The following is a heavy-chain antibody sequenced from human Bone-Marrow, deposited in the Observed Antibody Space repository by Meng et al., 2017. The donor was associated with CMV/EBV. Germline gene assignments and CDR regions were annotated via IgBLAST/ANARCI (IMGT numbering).Heavy chain of an antibody. CDR1: GFTFSDYY. CDR2: ITNSGSSI. D-gene: IGHD1-1*01. V-gene: IGHV3-11*01. CDR3: ARGDWKYIHYFSYGRDI. J-gene: IGHJ6*02. Sequence: GESLKISCAASGFTFSDYYMNWIRQAPGKGLEWVSYITNSGSSIYYADSVKGRFTVSRDNAENSLYLQMNSLRAEDTAVYYCARGDWKYIHYFSYGRDIWGQGTTVTVSS.